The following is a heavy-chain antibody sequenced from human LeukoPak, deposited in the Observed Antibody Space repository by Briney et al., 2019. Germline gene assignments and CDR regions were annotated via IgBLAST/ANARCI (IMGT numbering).Heavy chain of an antibody. J-gene: IGHJ4*02. Sequence: PGGSLRLSCAAFGFTFSTFGMTWVRQAPGTGLEWVSAISGSGDSTHYADSVKGRFTISRDNSKNTLYLQMNSLRAEDTAIYYCAREVGSFDYWGQGALVTVSS. D-gene: IGHD1-26*01. CDR2: ISGSGDST. V-gene: IGHV3-23*01. CDR1: GFTFSTFG. CDR3: AREVGSFDY.